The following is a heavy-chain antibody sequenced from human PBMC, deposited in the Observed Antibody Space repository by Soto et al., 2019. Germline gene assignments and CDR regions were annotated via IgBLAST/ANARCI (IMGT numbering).Heavy chain of an antibody. D-gene: IGHD2-2*01. Sequence: QAQLVQSGAEVKKPGASVKVSCKASGNTFPNYGISWVRQAPGQGLEWMGWISTDNGNTKYAQKFQGRVSMTTDTSPSTAYMELRSLRSDDTAVYYCARDGLGYCSSSSCYDFDSWGQGTLVTVSS. CDR1: GNTFPNYG. V-gene: IGHV1-18*01. CDR2: ISTDNGNT. CDR3: ARDGLGYCSSSSCYDFDS. J-gene: IGHJ4*02.